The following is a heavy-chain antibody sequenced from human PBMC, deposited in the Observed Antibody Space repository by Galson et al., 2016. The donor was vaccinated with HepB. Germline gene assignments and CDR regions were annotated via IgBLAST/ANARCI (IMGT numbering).Heavy chain of an antibody. V-gene: IGHV3-53*01. J-gene: IGHJ5*01. CDR1: GFTFSSYV. Sequence: SLRLSCAASGFTFSSYVMSWVRQAPGKGLEWVSVIYSGDSAYYADSVKGRFTISRDNSKNPLYRPMNSLRAEGTAVYSWANDGHWVDSWGQGTLVTVSS. CDR2: IYSGDSA. CDR3: ANDGHWVDS.